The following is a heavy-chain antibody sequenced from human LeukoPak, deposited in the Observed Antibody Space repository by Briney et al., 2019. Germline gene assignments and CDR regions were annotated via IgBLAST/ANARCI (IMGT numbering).Heavy chain of an antibody. CDR2: IYHSGSA. D-gene: IGHD3-22*01. J-gene: IGHJ4*02. CDR1: GYSISSGYY. CDR3: ARDGPTYYYDNSGHYYDY. Sequence: SETLSLTCGVSGYSISSGYYWGWIRQPPGRGLEWIGSIYHSGSAYYNPSLKSRVTISVDTSKNQFSLKLSSVTAADTAVYYCARDGPTYYYDNSGHYYDYWGQGTQVTVSS. V-gene: IGHV4-38-2*02.